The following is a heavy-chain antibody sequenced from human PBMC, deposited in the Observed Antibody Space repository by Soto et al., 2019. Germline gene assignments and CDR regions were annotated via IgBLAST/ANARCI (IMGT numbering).Heavy chain of an antibody. V-gene: IGHV4-59*01. CDR1: GGSISSYY. CDR3: ARAFDFWSGYFDY. CDR2: IYYSGST. D-gene: IGHD3-3*01. J-gene: IGHJ4*02. Sequence: SETLSLTCTVSGGSISSYYWSWIRQPPGKGLEWIGYIYYSGSTNYNPSLKSRVTISVDTSKNQFSLKLSSVTAADTAVYYCARAFDFWSGYFDYWGQGTLVTVSS.